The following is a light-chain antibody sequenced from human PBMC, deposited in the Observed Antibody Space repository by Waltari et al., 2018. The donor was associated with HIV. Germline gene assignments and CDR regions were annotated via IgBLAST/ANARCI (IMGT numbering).Light chain of an antibody. CDR2: QDV. J-gene: IGLJ2*01. V-gene: IGLV3-1*01. Sequence: IYQDVRRPSGISERFSGSSSGDTATLAIYGAQAGDEADYFCQAWASDTAVFGGGTTLTVL. CDR3: QAWASDTAV.